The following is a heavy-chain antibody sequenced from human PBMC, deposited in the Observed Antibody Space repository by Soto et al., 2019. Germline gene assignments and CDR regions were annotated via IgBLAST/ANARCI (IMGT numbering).Heavy chain of an antibody. D-gene: IGHD4-17*01. Sequence: QITLKESGPTLVKPTQTLTLTCTFSGFSLTTQGVHVGWIRQPPGKALEWLALIYWDDNEVYSTSLKNRLTITKDTSKSQVVLTLATVDPVDTAIYYCVYRDCGDYFFQFWGQGSLVNVSS. CDR1: GFSLTTQGVH. CDR3: VYRDCGDYFFQF. J-gene: IGHJ4*02. V-gene: IGHV2-5*02. CDR2: IYWDDNE.